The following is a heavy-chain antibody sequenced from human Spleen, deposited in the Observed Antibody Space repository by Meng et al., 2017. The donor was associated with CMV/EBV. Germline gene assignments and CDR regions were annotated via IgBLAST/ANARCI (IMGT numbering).Heavy chain of an antibody. CDR3: AKIGYCSGGSCYPRSHFLDY. D-gene: IGHD2-15*01. CDR2: ISGSGGST. CDR1: SSYA. Sequence: SSYAMSWVRQAPGKGLEWVSAISGSGGSTYYADSVKGRFTISRDNSKNTLYLQMNSLRAEDTAVYYCAKIGYCSGGSCYPRSHFLDYWGQGTLVTVSS. J-gene: IGHJ4*02. V-gene: IGHV3-23*01.